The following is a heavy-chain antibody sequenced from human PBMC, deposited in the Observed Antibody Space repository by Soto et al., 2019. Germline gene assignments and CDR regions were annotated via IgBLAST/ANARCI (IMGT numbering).Heavy chain of an antibody. Sequence: MHWVRQVPGKGLVWVSRIDTSGSSTSYADSVKGRFTISRDNAKNTVSLQMNSLRAEDTGVYYCAKDSWYFDLWSQGSLVTVSS. CDR2: IDTSGSST. J-gene: IGHJ4*02. D-gene: IGHD6-13*01. V-gene: IGHV3-74*01. CDR3: AKDSWYFDL.